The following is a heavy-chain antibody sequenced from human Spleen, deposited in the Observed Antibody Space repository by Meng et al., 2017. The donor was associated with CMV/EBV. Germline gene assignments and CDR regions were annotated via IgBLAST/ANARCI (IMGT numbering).Heavy chain of an antibody. CDR3: ASGDCSSTSCYTGEY. J-gene: IGHJ4*02. V-gene: IGHV3-7*01. Sequence: GESLKISCAASGFTFSTSWMSWVRQAPGKGLEWVANIREDGSSKYYADPVKGRFTISRDNAKNSLFLQMSSLRAEDTAVYYCASGDCSSTSCYTGEYWGQGTLVTVSS. D-gene: IGHD2-2*02. CDR2: IREDGSSK. CDR1: GFTFSTSW.